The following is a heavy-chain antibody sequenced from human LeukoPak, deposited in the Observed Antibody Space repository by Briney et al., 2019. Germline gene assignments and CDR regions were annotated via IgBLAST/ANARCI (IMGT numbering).Heavy chain of an antibody. Sequence: SQTLSLTCALSGDSVSTNSATWTWLRQSPSRGLEWLGRTYYRSKWYNDYAVYMKSRITINPDTSKNQFSLQLNSVTPEDTAVYYCARLVGASWFDSWGQGTLVTVSS. D-gene: IGHD1-26*01. V-gene: IGHV6-1*01. CDR3: ARLVGASWFDS. CDR2: TYYRSKWYN. J-gene: IGHJ5*01. CDR1: GDSVSTNSAT.